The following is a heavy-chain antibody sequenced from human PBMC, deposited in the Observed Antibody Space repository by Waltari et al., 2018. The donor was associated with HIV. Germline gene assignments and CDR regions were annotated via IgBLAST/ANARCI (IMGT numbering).Heavy chain of an antibody. Sequence: EVQLVESGGGLVQPGGSLRLSCAASGFTFSKHWMHWVRQAPGKGLVWVARSYTDGGTASYADSVKGRFTISRDNAKNTLYLQMNSLRAEDTAVYYCARRHSSVGILDSWGQGTLVTVSS. CDR2: SYTDGGTA. J-gene: IGHJ4*02. D-gene: IGHD6-19*01. CDR1: GFTFSKHW. V-gene: IGHV3-74*01. CDR3: ARRHSSVGILDS.